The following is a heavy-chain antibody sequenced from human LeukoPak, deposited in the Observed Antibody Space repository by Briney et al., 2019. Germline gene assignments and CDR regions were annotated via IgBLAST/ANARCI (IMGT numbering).Heavy chain of an antibody. J-gene: IGHJ3*02. Sequence: QPGGSLRLSCAASGFTFSSYWMHWVRQAPGKGLVWVSRINSDGSSTSYADSVKGRFTNSRDNAKNTLYLQMNSLRAEDTAVYYCARVTSSGFYDAFDIWGQGTMVTVSS. CDR1: GFTFSSYW. V-gene: IGHV3-74*01. CDR2: INSDGSST. CDR3: ARVTSSGFYDAFDI. D-gene: IGHD6-19*01.